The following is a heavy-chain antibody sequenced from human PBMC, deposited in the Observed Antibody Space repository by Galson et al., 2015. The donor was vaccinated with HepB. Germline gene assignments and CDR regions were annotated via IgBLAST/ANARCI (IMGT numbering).Heavy chain of an antibody. CDR3: GRGIFTTADGTIGY. Sequence: LRLSCAASGFTLSSYWMHWVRQAPGEGLVWVSRINSEGTKTDFADSVKGRFTISKDNTKNTLYLQMSSLRTEDTAVYYCGRGIFTTADGTIGYWGQGTLVTVSS. V-gene: IGHV3-74*01. J-gene: IGHJ4*02. CDR2: INSEGTKT. D-gene: IGHD2-15*01. CDR1: GFTLSSYW.